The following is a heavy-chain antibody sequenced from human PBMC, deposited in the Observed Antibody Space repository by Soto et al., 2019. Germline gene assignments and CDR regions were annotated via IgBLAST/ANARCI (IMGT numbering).Heavy chain of an antibody. D-gene: IGHD1-26*01. CDR2: IRSSGSYM. V-gene: IGHV3-48*03. Sequence: EVQLVESGGGLVQPGGSLRLYCAASGFTFSSYEMNWVRQAPGKGLEWVAYIRSSGSYMHYADSVKGRFTISRDNAKNSLYLQMNSLRVEDTAVYYCAREGGGTYLDAFDIWGQGTTVTVSS. J-gene: IGHJ3*02. CDR3: AREGGGTYLDAFDI. CDR1: GFTFSSYE.